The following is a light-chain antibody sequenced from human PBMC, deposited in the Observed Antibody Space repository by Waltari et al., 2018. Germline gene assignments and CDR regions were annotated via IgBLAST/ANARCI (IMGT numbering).Light chain of an antibody. V-gene: IGKV1-39*01. Sequence: DIQMTQSPSSLSASVGDGVTITCRASQSISTYLNWYQQKPGKDPKVLIYAASSLQSGVPSRFSGSGSGTDFTLTISSLQPEDFATYYCQQSYNTPYTFGQGTKLEIK. J-gene: IGKJ2*01. CDR3: QQSYNTPYT. CDR2: AAS. CDR1: QSISTY.